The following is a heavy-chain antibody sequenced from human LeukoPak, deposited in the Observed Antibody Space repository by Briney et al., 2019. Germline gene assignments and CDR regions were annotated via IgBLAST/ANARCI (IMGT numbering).Heavy chain of an antibody. CDR1: GGSISSYY. V-gene: IGHV4-59*01. J-gene: IGHJ5*02. D-gene: IGHD1-20*01. Sequence: SETLSLTCTVSGGSISSYYWSWIRQPPGKGLEWIGYIYYSGSTNYNPSLKSRVTISVDTSKNQFSLKLSFVTAADTAVYYCARVITGRGNWFDPWGQGTLVTVSS. CDR3: ARVITGRGNWFDP. CDR2: IYYSGST.